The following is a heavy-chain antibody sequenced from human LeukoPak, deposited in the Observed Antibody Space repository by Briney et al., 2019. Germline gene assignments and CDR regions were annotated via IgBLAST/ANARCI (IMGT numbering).Heavy chain of an antibody. CDR3: ARPKYSGGFSYYMDV. D-gene: IGHD4-23*01. CDR2: IYHSEST. Sequence: SETLSLTCAVSGYSISSGYYWGWIRQPQGKGLEWIGSIYHSESTYYNPSLKSRVTLSVDTSENQFSLKLSSVTAADTAVYYCARPKYSGGFSYYMDVWGKGTTVTVSS. CDR1: GYSISSGYY. J-gene: IGHJ6*03. V-gene: IGHV4-38-2*01.